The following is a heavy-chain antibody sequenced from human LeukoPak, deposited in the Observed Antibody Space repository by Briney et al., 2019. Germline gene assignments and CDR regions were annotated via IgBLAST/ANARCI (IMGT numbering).Heavy chain of an antibody. D-gene: IGHD3-10*01. CDR3: ARASWVSDPDAVR. Sequence: GGSLRLSCAASGISFRNYAMSWVRQAPARGPEWVSSLRGNDETFYSDSVKGRFTLSRDDSRNTVYLQLNNLRVEDTAIYYCARASWVSDPDAVRWGQGTQVTVSS. V-gene: IGHV3-23*01. CDR1: GISFRNYA. J-gene: IGHJ4*02. CDR2: LRGNDET.